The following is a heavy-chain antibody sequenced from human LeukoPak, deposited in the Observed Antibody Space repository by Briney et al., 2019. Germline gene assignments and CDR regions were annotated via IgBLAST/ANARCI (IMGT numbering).Heavy chain of an antibody. CDR3: ARVVVSSSEYYFDY. CDR2: IYYSGST. J-gene: IGHJ4*02. V-gene: IGHV4-31*03. Sequence: SETLSLTCTVSGGSISSGGYYWSWIRQHPGKGLEWIGYIYYSGSTYYNPSLKSRATISVDTSKNQFSLKLSSVTAADTAVYYCARVVVSSSEYYFDYWGQGTLVTVSS. D-gene: IGHD6-6*01. CDR1: GGSISSGGYY.